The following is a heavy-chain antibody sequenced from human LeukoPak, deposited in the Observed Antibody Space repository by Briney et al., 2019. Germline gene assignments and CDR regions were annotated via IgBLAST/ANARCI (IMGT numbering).Heavy chain of an antibody. J-gene: IGHJ4*02. CDR2: IAYDGSRA. V-gene: IGHV3-33*01. D-gene: IGHD1-14*01. CDR1: GFTFVGYG. Sequence: GGSLRLSCAGSGFTFVGYGMHWFRQTPAKGLEWVAVIAYDGSRAFYADSVKGRFTISRDNSKNTMSVQMDDLRAEDTAVYYCTRYNNDHFDYWGQGTLVTVSS. CDR3: TRYNNDHFDY.